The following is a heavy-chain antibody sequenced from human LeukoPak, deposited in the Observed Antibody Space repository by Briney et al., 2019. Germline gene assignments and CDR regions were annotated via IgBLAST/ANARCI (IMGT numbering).Heavy chain of an antibody. CDR2: ISSNGGST. J-gene: IGHJ6*03. Sequence: GGSLRLSCAASGFTFSSYAMHWVRQAPGKGLEYVSAISSNGGSTYYANSVKGRFTISRDNSKNTLYLQMGSLRAEDMAVYYCARDLGTTGYYYYYYMDVWGKGTTVTVSS. V-gene: IGHV3-64*01. CDR3: ARDLGTTGYYYYYYMDV. CDR1: GFTFSSYA. D-gene: IGHD1-7*01.